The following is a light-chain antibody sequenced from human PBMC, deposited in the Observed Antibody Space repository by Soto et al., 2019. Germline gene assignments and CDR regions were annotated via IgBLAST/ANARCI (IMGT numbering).Light chain of an antibody. CDR3: QKYNSAPPFT. V-gene: IGKV1-27*01. J-gene: IGKJ3*01. CDR1: QGISNY. Sequence: DIQMTQSPSSLSASVGDRVTITCRASQGISNYLAGDPQKPGKVPKLLIYAASTLQSGVPFRFSGSGSGTEFTLTISSRQPDEVATYYCQKYNSAPPFTFGPGTKVDIK. CDR2: AAS.